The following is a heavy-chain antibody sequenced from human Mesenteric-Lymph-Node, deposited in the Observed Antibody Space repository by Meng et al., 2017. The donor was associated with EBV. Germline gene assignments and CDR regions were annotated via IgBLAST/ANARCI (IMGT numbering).Heavy chain of an antibody. CDR2: IYWDDDE. J-gene: IGHJ5*02. Sequence: QITLKESGPTLVKPTQTLTLTCTFSGFSLSTFGVGVGWIRQPPGKALEWLAVIYWDDDERYSPSLKSRLTITKDTSENQVVLTMTNMDPVDAATYYCAHRTSNCFDPWGQGTLVTVSS. CDR3: AHRTSNCFDP. V-gene: IGHV2-5*02. CDR1: GFSLSTFGVG.